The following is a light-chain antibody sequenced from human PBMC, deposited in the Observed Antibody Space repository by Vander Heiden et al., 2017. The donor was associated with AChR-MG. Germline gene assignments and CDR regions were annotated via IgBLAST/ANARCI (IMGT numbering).Light chain of an antibody. CDR3: TSFSSDNSLL. J-gene: IGLJ3*02. CDR2: DVT. Sequence: SALTQPAPVSGSPGQSITISCTGGNSDIGTYDYVSWYQQHPGKAPKLIIYDVTNRPSGISDRFSGSKSGNTASLTLSGLRAEDEAAYYCTSFSSDNSLLFGGGTTVTVL. CDR1: NSDIGTYDY. V-gene: IGLV2-14*03.